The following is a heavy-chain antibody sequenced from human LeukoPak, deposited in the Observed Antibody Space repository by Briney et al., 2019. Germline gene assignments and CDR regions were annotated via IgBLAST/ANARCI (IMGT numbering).Heavy chain of an antibody. CDR3: ARHGQGMTIFGAYYYYMDV. J-gene: IGHJ6*03. CDR1: GYSFTSYW. D-gene: IGHD3-3*01. CDR2: IYPGNSDT. V-gene: IGHV5-51*01. Sequence: GESLRISCKGSGYSFTSYWIGWVRQMPGKGLEWMGIIYPGNSDTRYSPSFQGQVTISTDQSINTAYLQWTSLKASDTAIYYCARHGQGMTIFGAYYYYMDVWGKGTTVTVSS.